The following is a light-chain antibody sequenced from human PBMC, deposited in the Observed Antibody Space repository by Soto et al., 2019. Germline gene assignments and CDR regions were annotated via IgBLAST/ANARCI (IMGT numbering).Light chain of an antibody. V-gene: IGLV2-14*01. CDR2: DVS. CDR3: SSYTSSSPLG. J-gene: IGLJ2*01. Sequence: QSALTQPASVSGSPGQSITISCTGTSSDVGGYNYVSWYQQHPGKAPKLMIYDVSNRPSGVSNRFSGSKSGNTASLTISRLQAEDEADYYCSSYTSSSPLGFGGGTQLTVL. CDR1: SSDVGGYNY.